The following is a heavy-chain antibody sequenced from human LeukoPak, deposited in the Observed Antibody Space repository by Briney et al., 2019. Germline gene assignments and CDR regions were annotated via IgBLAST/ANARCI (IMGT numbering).Heavy chain of an antibody. V-gene: IGHV4-4*07. Sequence: SETLSLTCTVSGGSISSYYWSWIRQPAGKGLEWIGRIYSSGSTNNNPSLKSRVTMSVDTSKNQFSLKLSSVTAADTAVYYCTRHRGNSAYGAFDFWGQGTMVTVSS. D-gene: IGHD5-12*01. J-gene: IGHJ3*01. CDR3: TRHRGNSAYGAFDF. CDR2: IYSSGST. CDR1: GGSISSYY.